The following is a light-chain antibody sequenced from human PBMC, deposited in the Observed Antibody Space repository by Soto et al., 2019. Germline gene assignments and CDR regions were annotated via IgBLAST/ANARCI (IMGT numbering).Light chain of an antibody. Sequence: QSELTQPPSVSGAPGQRVTISCTGSSSNIGAGYDVHWYQQLPGTAPKLLIYVNSNRPSGVPERFSGSKSGTSASLAITGLQAEDEADYYCQSYDSSLSVYVFGTGTKVTVL. CDR1: SSNIGAGYD. J-gene: IGLJ1*01. CDR2: VNS. V-gene: IGLV1-40*01. CDR3: QSYDSSLSVYV.